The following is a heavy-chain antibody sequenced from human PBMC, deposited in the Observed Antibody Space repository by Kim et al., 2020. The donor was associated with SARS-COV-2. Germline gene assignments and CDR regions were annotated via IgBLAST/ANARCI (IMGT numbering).Heavy chain of an antibody. D-gene: IGHD2-2*02. Sequence: ASVKVSCKASGYTFTSYGISWVRQAPGQGLEWMGWISAYNGNTNYAQKLQGRVTMTTDTSTSTAYMELRSLRSDDTAVYYCARDPLIVVVPAAIGFGYYYGMDVWGQGTTVTVSS. CDR2: ISAYNGNT. V-gene: IGHV1-18*01. CDR3: ARDPLIVVVPAAIGFGYYYGMDV. CDR1: GYTFTSYG. J-gene: IGHJ6*02.